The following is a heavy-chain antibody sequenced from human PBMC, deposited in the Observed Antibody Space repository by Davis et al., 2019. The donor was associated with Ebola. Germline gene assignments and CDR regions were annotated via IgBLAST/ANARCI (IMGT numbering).Heavy chain of an antibody. D-gene: IGHD5-18*01. V-gene: IGHV1-2*06. J-gene: IGHJ4*02. Sequence: ASVKVSCKASGYTFTSYEINWVRQAPGQGLEWMGRVNPNSGGTNYAQKFQGRVTMTRDTSISTAYMELSRLRSDDTAVYYCAREGYSYGYLSSVSGGDYWGQGTLVTVSS. CDR3: AREGYSYGYLSSVSGGDY. CDR2: VNPNSGGT. CDR1: GYTFTSYE.